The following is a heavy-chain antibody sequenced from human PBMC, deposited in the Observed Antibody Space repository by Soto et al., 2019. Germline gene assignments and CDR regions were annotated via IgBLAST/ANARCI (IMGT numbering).Heavy chain of an antibody. CDR1: GYSFTSYW. CDR3: ARGADYGDYHYYYYYGMDV. J-gene: IGHJ6*02. CDR2: IYPGDSDT. D-gene: IGHD4-17*01. V-gene: IGHV5-51*01. Sequence: GESLKISCKGSGYSFTSYWIGWVRQMPGKGLEWMGIIYPGDSDTRYSPSFQGQVTISADKSISTAYLQWSSLKASDTAMYYCARGADYGDYHYYYYYGMDVWGQGTTVTVSS.